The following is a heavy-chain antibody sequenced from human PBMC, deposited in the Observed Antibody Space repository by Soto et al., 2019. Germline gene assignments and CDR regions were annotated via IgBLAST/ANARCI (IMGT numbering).Heavy chain of an antibody. CDR3: ARTPSSDLFGVTTIVENCLDT. CDR1: GFNFGNFG. Sequence: PGGSLRLSCAASGFNFGNFGMSWVRQAPGKGLQWVSSITNTGGATYHTDSVKGRFIVSRDNSKNVMFLLMRGLGVDDTALYFCARTPSSDLFGVTTIVENCLDTWGRGSLVTVSS. V-gene: IGHV3-23*01. J-gene: IGHJ5*02. D-gene: IGHD3-3*01. CDR2: ITNTGGAT.